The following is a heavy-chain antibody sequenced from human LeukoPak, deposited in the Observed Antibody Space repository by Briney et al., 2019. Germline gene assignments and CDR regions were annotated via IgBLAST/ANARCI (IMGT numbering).Heavy chain of an antibody. D-gene: IGHD3-16*02. CDR3: ARGSRYVWGSYRGAFDI. CDR1: GHSIINSYY. V-gene: IGHV4-38-2*02. CDR2: IYHTGST. Sequence: PSETLSLTCTVSGHSIINSYYWGWIRQPPGKGLEWIGSIYHTGSTYYNPSLKSRVTISVDTSKNQFSLKLKSVTAADTAVYYCARGSRYVWGSYRGAFDIWGQGTMVTVSS. J-gene: IGHJ3*02.